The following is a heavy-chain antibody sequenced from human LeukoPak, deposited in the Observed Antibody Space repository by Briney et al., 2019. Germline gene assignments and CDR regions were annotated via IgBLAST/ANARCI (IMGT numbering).Heavy chain of an antibody. D-gene: IGHD5-24*01. CDR2: IFQSGST. J-gene: IGHJ6*03. CDR1: GYSLSNSYY. CDR3: ARHGSAGHYYYYMDV. V-gene: IGHV4-38-2*01. Sequence: SETLSLTCAVSGYSLSNSYYWGWIRQPPGKGLEWIGNIFQSGSTFYNPSLKSRVTISVDTSKNQFTLKLSSVTAADTAVYYCARHGSAGHYYYYMDVWGKGTTVTVSS.